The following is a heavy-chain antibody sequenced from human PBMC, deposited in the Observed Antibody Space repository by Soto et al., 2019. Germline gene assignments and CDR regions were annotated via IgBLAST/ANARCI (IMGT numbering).Heavy chain of an antibody. J-gene: IGHJ1*01. CDR1: GFSFSTSGVG. CDR2: IYWDDDK. Sequence: QITLRESGPTLVKPTQTLTLTCTFSGFSFSTSGVGVGWIRQPPGKALEWLALIYWDDDKRYSPSLKSRLTITKVTSNNHVVLTMTNTDPLDTATYYCVEGQPDPISVHWGQGTLVTVSS. D-gene: IGHD2-21*01. V-gene: IGHV2-5*02. CDR3: VEGQPDPISVH.